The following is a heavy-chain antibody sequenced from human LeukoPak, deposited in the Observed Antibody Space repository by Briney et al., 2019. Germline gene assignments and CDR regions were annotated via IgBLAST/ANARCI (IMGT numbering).Heavy chain of an antibody. J-gene: IGHJ6*02. V-gene: IGHV3-21*01. D-gene: IGHD2-8*02. CDR3: ARDTGGYYYYYGMDV. CDR1: GGSISSSSYY. Sequence: ETLSLTCTVSGGSISSSSYYWGWVRQAPGKGLEWVSSISSSSSYIYYADSVKGRFTISRDNAKNSLYLQMNSLRAEDTAVYYCARDTGGYYYYYGMDVWGQGTTVTVSS. CDR2: ISSSSSYI.